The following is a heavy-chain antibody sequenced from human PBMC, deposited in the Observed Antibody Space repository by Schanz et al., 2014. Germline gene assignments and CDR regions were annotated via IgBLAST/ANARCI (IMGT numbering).Heavy chain of an antibody. D-gene: IGHD6-19*01. V-gene: IGHV3-48*04. Sequence: DVQLVDSGGGLVQPGGSLRLSCVASGFTFTNYAMTWVRQAPGKGLEWVSYISNSGTTIYYADSVKGRFTISRDNAKNSLYLQMNSLRVEDTAVYYCARDLISSGWYGWGQGTLVTVSS. J-gene: IGHJ4*02. CDR3: ARDLISSGWYG. CDR1: GFTFTNYA. CDR2: ISNSGTTI.